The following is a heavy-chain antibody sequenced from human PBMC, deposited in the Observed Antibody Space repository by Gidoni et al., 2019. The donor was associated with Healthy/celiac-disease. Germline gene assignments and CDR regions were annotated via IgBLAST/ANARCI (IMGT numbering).Heavy chain of an antibody. CDR3: ARGPYGDPSWFDY. V-gene: IGHV3-53*01. CDR2: IYSGGST. Sequence: EVQLVESGGGLIQPGGSLRLSCAASGFTVSSNYMSWVRQAPGKGLEWVSVIYSGGSTYYADSVKGRFTISRDNSKNTLYLQMNSLRAEDTAVYYCARGPYGDPSWFDYWGQGTLVTVSS. J-gene: IGHJ4*02. D-gene: IGHD4-17*01. CDR1: GFTVSSNY.